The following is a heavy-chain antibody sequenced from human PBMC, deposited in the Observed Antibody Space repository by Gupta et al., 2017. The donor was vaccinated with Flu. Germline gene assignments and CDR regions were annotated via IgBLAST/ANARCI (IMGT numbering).Heavy chain of an antibody. D-gene: IGHD3-10*01. Sequence: EVQLVESGGGLVQPGGSLRVSCAVSGFNFSDAAVHWVRQASGKGLEWIGRIRTKPNNYATAYSPSLKGRFFISRDDSRSTAYLQMNSLKIDDTALYYCTRLGPGVIFDYWGQGTLVTVSS. CDR1: GFNFSDAA. J-gene: IGHJ4*02. CDR3: TRLGPGVIFDY. V-gene: IGHV3-73*02. CDR2: IRTKPNNYAT.